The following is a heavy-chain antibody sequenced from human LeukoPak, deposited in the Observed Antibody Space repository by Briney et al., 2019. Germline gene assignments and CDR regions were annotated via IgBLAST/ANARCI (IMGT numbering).Heavy chain of an antibody. V-gene: IGHV1-2*02. Sequence: ASVKVSCKASGYTFTGYYMHWVRQAPGQGLEWMGWINPNSGGTNYAQKFQGRVTMTRDTSISTAYMELSRLRSDDTAVYYCARDLYSSGWYVVNWGQGTLVTVSS. D-gene: IGHD6-19*01. CDR2: INPNSGGT. CDR1: GYTFTGYY. J-gene: IGHJ4*02. CDR3: ARDLYSSGWYVVN.